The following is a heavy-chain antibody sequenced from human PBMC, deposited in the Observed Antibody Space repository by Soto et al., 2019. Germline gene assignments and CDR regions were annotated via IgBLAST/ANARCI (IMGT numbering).Heavy chain of an antibody. CDR2: IYYSGST. V-gene: IGHV4-31*03. D-gene: IGHD2-21*02. CDR1: GGSISSGGYY. Sequence: SETLSLTCTVSGGSISSGGYYWSWIRQHPGKGLEWIGYIYYSGSTYYNPSLKSRVTISVDTSKNQFSLKLSSVTAADTAVYYCARSVCGGDCYGKNWFDPWGQGALVTVSS. CDR3: ARSVCGGDCYGKNWFDP. J-gene: IGHJ5*02.